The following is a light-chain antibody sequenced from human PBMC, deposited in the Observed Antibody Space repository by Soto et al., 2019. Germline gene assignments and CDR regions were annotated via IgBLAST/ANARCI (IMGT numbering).Light chain of an antibody. V-gene: IGLV1-47*01. CDR3: AAWDDSLSPFYV. CDR1: SSNIGSNY. Sequence: QSVLTQAPSASGTPGQRVTISCSGSSSNIGSNYVYWYQQLPGTAPKLLIYRNNQRPSGVPDRFSGSKSGTSASLAISGLRSEDEADYYCAAWDDSLSPFYVFGTGTKLTVL. J-gene: IGLJ1*01. CDR2: RNN.